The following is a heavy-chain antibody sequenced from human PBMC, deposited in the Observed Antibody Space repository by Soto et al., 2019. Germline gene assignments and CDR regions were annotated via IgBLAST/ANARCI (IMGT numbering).Heavy chain of an antibody. J-gene: IGHJ5*02. CDR2: VSQSGASV. CDR1: GFIFSSHA. Sequence: EVQLLESGGGFVKPGGSLRLSCEGSGFIFSSHAMSWVRQAPGKGLEWVSSVSQSGASVHLPDFLKGRFSSSRGNSRNTLYLELNNLRVDDTAVYYCAKDLPLWSGYSFSENHWGQGTLVTVSS. V-gene: IGHV3-23*01. CDR3: AKDLPLWSGYSFSENH. D-gene: IGHD3-3*01.